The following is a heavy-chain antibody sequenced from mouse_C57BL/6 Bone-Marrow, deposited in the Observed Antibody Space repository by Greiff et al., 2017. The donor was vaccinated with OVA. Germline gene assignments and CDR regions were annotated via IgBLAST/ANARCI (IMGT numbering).Heavy chain of an antibody. J-gene: IGHJ3*01. D-gene: IGHD4-1*01. Sequence: QVQLKQSGAELVRPGASVTLSCKASGYTFTDYEMHWVKQTPVHGLEWIGAIDPETGGTAYNQKFKGKAILTADKSSSTAYMELRSLTSEDSAVYYCTKEAWDWGQGTLVTVSA. CDR3: TKEAWD. V-gene: IGHV1-15*01. CDR2: IDPETGGT. CDR1: GYTFTDYE.